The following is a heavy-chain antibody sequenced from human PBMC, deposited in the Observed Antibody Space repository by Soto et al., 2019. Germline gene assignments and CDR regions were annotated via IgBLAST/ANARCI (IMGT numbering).Heavy chain of an antibody. CDR3: ARGPYGDYRGGYYYYGMDV. CDR2: ISSSSSTI. V-gene: IGHV3-48*02. D-gene: IGHD4-17*01. J-gene: IGHJ6*02. Sequence: GGSLRLSCAASGSTFSSYSMNWVRQAPGKGLEWVSYISSSSSTIYYADSVKGRFTISRDNAKNSLYLQMNSLRDEDTAVYYCARGPYGDYRGGYYYYGMDVWGQGTTVTVSS. CDR1: GSTFSSYS.